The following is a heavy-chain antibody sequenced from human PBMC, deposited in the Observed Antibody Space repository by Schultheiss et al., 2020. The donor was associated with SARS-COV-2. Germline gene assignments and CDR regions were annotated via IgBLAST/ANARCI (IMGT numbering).Heavy chain of an antibody. Sequence: GGSLRLSCAASGFTFSSYAMHWVRQAPGKGLEWVAVISYDGSNKYYADSVKGRFTISRDNAKNSLYLQMNSLRAEDTAVYYCARDNPRGHYYYYGMDVWGQGTTVTVSS. CDR2: ISYDGSNK. CDR1: GFTFSSYA. J-gene: IGHJ6*02. V-gene: IGHV3-30*04. CDR3: ARDNPRGHYYYYGMDV. D-gene: IGHD3-10*01.